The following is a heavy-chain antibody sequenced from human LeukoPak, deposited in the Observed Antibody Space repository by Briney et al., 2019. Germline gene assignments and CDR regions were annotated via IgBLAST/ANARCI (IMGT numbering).Heavy chain of an antibody. J-gene: IGHJ6*02. Sequence: SGTLSLTCTVSGGSISSYYWSWIRQPPGKGLEWIGYIYYSGSTNYNPSLKSRVTISVDTSKNQFSLKLSSVTAADTAVYYGARHDWINSNGMDVWGQGTTVTVSS. CDR2: IYYSGST. CDR3: ARHDWINSNGMDV. CDR1: GGSISSYY. V-gene: IGHV4-59*01. D-gene: IGHD2-2*03.